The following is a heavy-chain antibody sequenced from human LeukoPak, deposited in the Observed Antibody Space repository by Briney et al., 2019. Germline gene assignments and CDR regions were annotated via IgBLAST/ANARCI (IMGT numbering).Heavy chain of an antibody. Sequence: GGSLRLSCAASGFTVSSNYMSWVRQAPGKGLEWVSIIYSGGSTFHADSVKGRFTISRDNSKNTLYLQMNSLRAEDTAVYYCARGGSSLSVFDVWGKGKMVPVSS. J-gene: IGHJ3*01. CDR3: ARGGSSLSVFDV. V-gene: IGHV3-53*01. CDR1: GFTVSSNY. D-gene: IGHD1-26*01. CDR2: IYSGGST.